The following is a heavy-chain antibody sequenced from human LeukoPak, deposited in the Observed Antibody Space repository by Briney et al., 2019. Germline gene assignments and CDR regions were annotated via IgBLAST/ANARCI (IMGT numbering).Heavy chain of an antibody. CDR1: GGSISNYY. D-gene: IGHD1-26*01. J-gene: IGHJ3*02. Sequence: SETLSLTCTVSGGSISNYYWSWLRQPPGKGLEWIGYIYYSGSTNYNPSLKSRVSISVDTSKNQFSLKLSSVTAADTAVYYCARRVVGTTTSAFDIWGQGTMVTVSS. CDR3: ARRVVGTTTSAFDI. CDR2: IYYSGST. V-gene: IGHV4-59*01.